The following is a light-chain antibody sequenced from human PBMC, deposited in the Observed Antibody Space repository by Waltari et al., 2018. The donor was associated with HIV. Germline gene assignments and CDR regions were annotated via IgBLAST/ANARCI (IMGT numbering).Light chain of an antibody. J-gene: IGLJ3*02. CDR1: SGSIASHY. Sequence: NFMLTQPHSVSESAGKTVTISCTRSSGSIASHYLQWYPQPPGSSPTTVIYEDNQRPSGGPDRFSGSIDSSSNSASLTISGLKTENEADYYCQSYDSSNHAVFGGGTKLTVL. CDR3: QSYDSSNHAV. V-gene: IGLV6-57*01. CDR2: EDN.